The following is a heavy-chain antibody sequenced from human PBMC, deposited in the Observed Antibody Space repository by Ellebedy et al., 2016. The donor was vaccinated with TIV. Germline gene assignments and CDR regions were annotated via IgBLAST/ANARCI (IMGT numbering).Heavy chain of an antibody. CDR1: GGSISSGDYY. V-gene: IGHV4-30-4*01. CDR2: IYYSGST. CDR3: ARGGYCSSTSCWGVAFDI. J-gene: IGHJ3*02. D-gene: IGHD2-2*01. Sequence: SETLSLXXTVSGGSISSGDYYWSWIRQPPGKGLEWIGYIYYSGSTYYNPSLKSRVTISVDTSKNQFSLKLSSVTAADTAVYYCARGGYCSSTSCWGVAFDIWGQGTMVTVSS.